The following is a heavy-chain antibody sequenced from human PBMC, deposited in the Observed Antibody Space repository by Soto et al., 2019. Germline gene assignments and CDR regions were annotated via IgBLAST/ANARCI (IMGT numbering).Heavy chain of an antibody. V-gene: IGHV5-51*01. CDR2: MNPSDSDV. Sequence: GESLKISCNGLDYTFAAYWIGWVRQMPGKGLEWMAVMNPSDSDVKCSPPFEGQGTISADESINTAFLQGRSLKASDTAMYYFERPEYTQDVWYPTYDIWGQAPMV. CDR1: DYTFAAYW. D-gene: IGHD6-6*01. J-gene: IGHJ3*02. CDR3: ERPEYTQDVWYPTYDI.